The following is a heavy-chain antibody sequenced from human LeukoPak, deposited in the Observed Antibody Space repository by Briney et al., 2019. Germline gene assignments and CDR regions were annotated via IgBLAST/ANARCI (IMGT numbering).Heavy chain of an antibody. V-gene: IGHV4-39*01. CDR2: IYYSGST. J-gene: IGHJ4*02. CDR1: GGSISSSSYY. D-gene: IGHD1-7*01. CDR3: ARINWNYDY. Sequence: PSETLSLTCTVPGGSISSSSYYWGWIRQPPGKGLEWIGSIYYSGSTHYNPSLKSRVTISVDTSKNQFSLKLSSVTAADTAVYYCARINWNYDYWGQGTLVTVSS.